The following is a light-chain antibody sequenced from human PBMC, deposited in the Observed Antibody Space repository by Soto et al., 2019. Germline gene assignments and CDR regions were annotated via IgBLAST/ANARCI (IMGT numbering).Light chain of an antibody. CDR3: QQFNKWPRT. V-gene: IGKV3-15*01. Sequence: EIVMTQSPATLSVSLGERATLSCRASQSVSTNLAWYQQRPGQAPRLIISGAYTRATGIPARFSGSGSGTEFTLTISSLQSEDFAIYYCQQFNKWPRTFGQGTKVDIK. CDR1: QSVSTN. J-gene: IGKJ1*01. CDR2: GAY.